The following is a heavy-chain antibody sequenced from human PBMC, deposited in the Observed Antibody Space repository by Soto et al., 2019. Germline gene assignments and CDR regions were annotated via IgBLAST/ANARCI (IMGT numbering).Heavy chain of an antibody. Sequence: EVQLLESGGGLVQPGGSLRLSCAASGFTFSNYAMSWVRQAPGKGLEWVSGISSSGGTTYYEDSVKGRFTNSRDNSNNTLYLQMNSLRAEDKDVYYCAKDIGVWSAYAFDICGQGTMVTVSS. D-gene: IGHD3-3*01. CDR3: AKDIGVWSAYAFDI. CDR1: GFTFSNYA. V-gene: IGHV3-23*01. CDR2: ISSSGGTT. J-gene: IGHJ3*02.